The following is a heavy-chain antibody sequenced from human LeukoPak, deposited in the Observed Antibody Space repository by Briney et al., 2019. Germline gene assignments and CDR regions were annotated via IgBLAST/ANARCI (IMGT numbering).Heavy chain of an antibody. CDR2: INHSGST. D-gene: IGHD2-15*01. J-gene: IGHJ5*02. CDR3: ARSTYCSGGSCSHNWFNP. Sequence: SETLSLTCAVYGGSFSGYYWSWIRQPPGKGLEWIGEINHSGSTNYNPSLKSRVTISVDTSKNQFSLKLSSVTAADTAVYYCARSTYCSGGSCSHNWFNPWGQGTLVTVSS. V-gene: IGHV4-34*01. CDR1: GGSFSGYY.